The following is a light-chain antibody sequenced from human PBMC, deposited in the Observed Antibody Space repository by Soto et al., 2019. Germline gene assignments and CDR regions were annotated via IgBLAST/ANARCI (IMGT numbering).Light chain of an antibody. CDR1: SSNIGAGYN. Sequence: QAVVTQPPSVSGAPGQRVTISCTGSSSNIGAGYNVHWYQQLPGTAPKLLIYANNNRPSGVPDRFSGSKSGTSASLAITGLQAEDEADYYCQSYDSSLSEGVFGGGTKLTFL. V-gene: IGLV1-40*01. CDR3: QSYDSSLSEGV. J-gene: IGLJ2*01. CDR2: ANN.